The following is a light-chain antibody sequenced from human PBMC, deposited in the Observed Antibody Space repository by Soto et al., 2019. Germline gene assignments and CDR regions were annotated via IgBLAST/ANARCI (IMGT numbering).Light chain of an antibody. J-gene: IGLJ2*01. CDR1: SGSIGSNS. V-gene: IGLV6-57*04. Sequence: NFMLTQPHSVSESPGKTVTISCTRSSGSIGSNSVQWYRQRPGSAPTVVIYEDDQIPSGVPNRFAGSIDRSSNSASLTIAGLQTEDEADYYCQSYDTNTVVFGGGTKVTVL. CDR3: QSYDTNTVV. CDR2: EDD.